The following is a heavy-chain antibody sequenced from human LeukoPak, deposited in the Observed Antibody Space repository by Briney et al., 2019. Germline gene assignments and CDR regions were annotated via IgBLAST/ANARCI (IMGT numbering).Heavy chain of an antibody. CDR3: AKFGIRGCSSSTRCHTSFFYYGMDV. CDR2: VFPHDSDT. Sequence: GEPLQISCQGSGYRFQDYWIGWVRQLHGKGPELMGSVFPHDSDTKYSPSFEGQVTISIDQSISTACVQWGSLRVSDTAIYYCAKFGIRGCSSSTRCHTSFFYYGMDVWGQGTTVTVSS. CDR1: GYRFQDYW. J-gene: IGHJ6*02. V-gene: IGHV5-51*01. D-gene: IGHD2-2*02.